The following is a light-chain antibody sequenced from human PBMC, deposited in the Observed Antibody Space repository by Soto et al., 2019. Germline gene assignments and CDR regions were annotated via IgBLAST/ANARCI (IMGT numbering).Light chain of an antibody. V-gene: IGKV1-17*01. CDR2: AAS. CDR3: LQDNSYPQT. CDR1: QGIRDA. J-gene: IGKJ1*01. Sequence: DIQMTQSPSSPSASVGDRVTITCRASQGIRDALGWYQQKPGKAPKRLIYAASSLQSGVPSRFSGSGSGTEFTLTISSLQPEDFATYYCLQDNSYPQTFGQGTKVEIK.